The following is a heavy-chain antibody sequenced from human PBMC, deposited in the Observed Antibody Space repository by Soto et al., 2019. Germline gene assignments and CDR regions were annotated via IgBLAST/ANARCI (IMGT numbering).Heavy chain of an antibody. V-gene: IGHV1-3*01. CDR2: INFGNGNT. J-gene: IGHJ6*02. Sequence: KKSEASVKVSCKPSGYRFPTYAIHWVRQAPGQRPEWMGWINFGNGNTKYSQNFQGRVTITRDTAASTTYMELSSLRSEDTAVYYCATSSAWLVSYDMNVWGQGTTVTVSS. D-gene: IGHD6-19*01. CDR3: ATSSAWLVSYDMNV. CDR1: GYRFPTYA.